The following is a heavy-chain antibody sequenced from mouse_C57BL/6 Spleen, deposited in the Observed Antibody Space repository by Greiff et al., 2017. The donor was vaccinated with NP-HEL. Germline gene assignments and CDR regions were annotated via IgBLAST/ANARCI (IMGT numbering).Heavy chain of an antibody. D-gene: IGHD2-3*01. J-gene: IGHJ4*01. Sequence: VQLQQPGTELVKPGASVKLSCKASGYTFTSYWMHWVKQRPGQGLEWIGNINPSNGGTNYNEKFKSKATLTVDKSSSTAYMQRSSLTSEDSAVYYCARSGGYYLNAMDYWGQGTSVTVSS. CDR1: GYTFTSYW. CDR3: ARSGGYYLNAMDY. CDR2: INPSNGGT. V-gene: IGHV1-53*01.